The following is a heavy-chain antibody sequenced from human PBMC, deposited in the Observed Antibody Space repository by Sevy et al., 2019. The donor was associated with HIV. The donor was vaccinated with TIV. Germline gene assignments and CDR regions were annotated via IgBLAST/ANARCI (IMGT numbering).Heavy chain of an antibody. CDR3: ARDGAVQLAFGMDV. CDR2: FYDSGRT. V-gene: IGHV4-61*03. CDR1: GGSVSSGRYY. D-gene: IGHD1-1*01. J-gene: IGHJ6*02. Sequence: SETLSLTCTVSGGSVSSGRYYWSWIRQPPGQGLEWIGDFYDSGRTKYNPSLKRRVTRAVDRSKNPCTLKLTSVTAADTAVYYCARDGAVQLAFGMDVWGQGTRVTVSS.